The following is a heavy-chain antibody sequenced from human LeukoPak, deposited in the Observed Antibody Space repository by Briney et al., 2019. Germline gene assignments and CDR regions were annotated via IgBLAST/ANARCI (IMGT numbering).Heavy chain of an antibody. Sequence: ASVKVSCKASGYTFTGYYMHWVRQAPGQGLEWMGWINPNSGGTNYAQKFQGRVTMTRDTSISTAYMELSRLRSDDTAVYYCAKGPTTYYDFWSGYYNYYYYGIDVWGQGTTVTVSS. D-gene: IGHD3-3*01. V-gene: IGHV1-2*02. CDR1: GYTFTGYY. CDR3: AKGPTTYYDFWSGYYNYYYYGIDV. J-gene: IGHJ6*02. CDR2: INPNSGGT.